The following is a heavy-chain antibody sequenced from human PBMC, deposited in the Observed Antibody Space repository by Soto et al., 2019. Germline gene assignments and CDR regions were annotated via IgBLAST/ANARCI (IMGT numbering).Heavy chain of an antibody. Sequence: SETLSLTCSVSGDSISTSYWSWIRQPAEKRPEWIGRFHSNGNSHYNPSLRSRVSMSMDTSKKEIYLELTFVTAADTAVYYCARDLSNWNSSGAFDIWGQGTMVTVSS. CDR3: ARDLSNWNSSGAFDI. D-gene: IGHD1-7*01. J-gene: IGHJ3*02. V-gene: IGHV4-4*07. CDR2: FHSNGNS. CDR1: GDSISTSY.